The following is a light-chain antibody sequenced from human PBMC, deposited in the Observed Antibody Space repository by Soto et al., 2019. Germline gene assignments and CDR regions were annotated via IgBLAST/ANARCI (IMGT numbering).Light chain of an antibody. Sequence: QPVVTQPPSVSGAPGQRVTISCTGSSSNIGAGYDVHWYQQLPGRAPKLLIYANTNRPSGVPDRFSGSRSGTSASLAITGLQAEDEADYSCQSYDSSLSGFYVFGTGTKLTVL. V-gene: IGLV1-40*01. CDR1: SSNIGAGYD. CDR2: ANT. J-gene: IGLJ1*01. CDR3: QSYDSSLSGFYV.